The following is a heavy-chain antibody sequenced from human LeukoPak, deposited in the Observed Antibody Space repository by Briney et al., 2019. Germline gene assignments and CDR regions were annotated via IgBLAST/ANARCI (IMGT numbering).Heavy chain of an antibody. CDR2: VYYSGST. CDR3: ARDVRVGKLDRRGGYFDS. J-gene: IGHJ4*02. V-gene: IGHV4-31*03. D-gene: IGHD1-1*01. CDR1: RGSISSGDYC. Sequence: PSQTLSLTCTVSRGSISSGDYCWSWIRQHPGKGLEWIGFVYYSGSTSYNPSLKSRVLISVDTSKNQFSLRLSSVAAADTAVHFCARDVRVGKLDRRGGYFDSWGQGALVTVSS.